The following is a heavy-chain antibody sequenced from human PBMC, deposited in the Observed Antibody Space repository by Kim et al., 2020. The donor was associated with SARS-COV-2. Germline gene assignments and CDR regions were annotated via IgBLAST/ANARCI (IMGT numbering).Heavy chain of an antibody. CDR3: AREQTAGFYNY. Sequence: ASVKVSCKASGYIFTSYHMHWVRQAPGQGLEWMGIINPSGGKPYYAQKLQGRITVTTDTSANTVYMQLSSLTSEDTAMYYCAREQTAGFYNYWGQGTLVTVSS. J-gene: IGHJ4*02. V-gene: IGHV1-46*04. CDR2: INPSGGKP. D-gene: IGHD3-9*01. CDR1: GYIFTSYH.